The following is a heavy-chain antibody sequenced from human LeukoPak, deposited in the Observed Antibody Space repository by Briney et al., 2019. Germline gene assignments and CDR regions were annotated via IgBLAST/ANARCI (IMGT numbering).Heavy chain of an antibody. Sequence: TSETLSLTCAVYGGSFSGYYWSWIRQPPGKGLEWIGEINHSGSTNYNPSLKSRVTISVDTSKNLFSLKLSSVTAADTAVYYCARDRYYYDSSGYFGGETTVNWFDPWGQGTLVTVSS. D-gene: IGHD3-22*01. CDR1: GGSFSGYY. CDR2: INHSGST. J-gene: IGHJ5*02. CDR3: ARDRYYYDSSGYFGGETTVNWFDP. V-gene: IGHV4-34*01.